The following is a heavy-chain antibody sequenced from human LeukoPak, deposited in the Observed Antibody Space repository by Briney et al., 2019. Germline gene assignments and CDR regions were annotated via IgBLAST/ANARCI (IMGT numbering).Heavy chain of an antibody. Sequence: PSETLSLTCTVSGGSISSYYWSWIRQPPGKGLEWIGYIYYSGSTNYNPSLKSRVTISVDTSKNQSSLKLSSVTAADTAVYYCARLPYSSSSFDYWGQGTLVTVSS. J-gene: IGHJ4*02. CDR1: GGSISSYY. CDR3: ARLPYSSSSFDY. V-gene: IGHV4-59*08. D-gene: IGHD6-6*01. CDR2: IYYSGST.